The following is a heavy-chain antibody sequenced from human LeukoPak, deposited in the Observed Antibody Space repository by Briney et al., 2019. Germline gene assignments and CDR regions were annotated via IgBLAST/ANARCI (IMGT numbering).Heavy chain of an antibody. CDR1: GYTFTGYY. CDR3: ARDQGGLLRYFDWLPRGYNWFDP. J-gene: IGHJ5*02. D-gene: IGHD3-9*01. V-gene: IGHV1-2*02. Sequence: VASVKVSCKASGYTFTGYYMHWVRQAPGQGLEWMGWINPNSGGTNYAQKFQGRVTMTRDTSISTAYMELSRLRSDDTAVYYCARDQGGLLRYFDWLPRGYNWFDPWGQGTLVTVSS. CDR2: INPNSGGT.